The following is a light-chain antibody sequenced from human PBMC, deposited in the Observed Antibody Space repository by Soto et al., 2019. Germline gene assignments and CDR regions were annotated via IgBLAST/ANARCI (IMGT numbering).Light chain of an antibody. J-gene: IGLJ3*02. V-gene: IGLV1-44*01. CDR2: SNN. CDR1: SSNIGSNT. Sequence: QSVLTQPPSASGTPGQRVAISCSGSSSNIGSNTVNWYQQLPGMAPTLLIYSNNQRPSGVPDRFSGSKSGTSASLAVSGLQSEDEADYYCAAWDDSLNGPLFGGGTKLTV. CDR3: AAWDDSLNGPL.